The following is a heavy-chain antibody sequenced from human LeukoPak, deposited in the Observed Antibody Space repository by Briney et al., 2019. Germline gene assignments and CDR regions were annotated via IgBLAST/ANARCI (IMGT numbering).Heavy chain of an antibody. CDR2: ISYDGSNK. CDR3: ARDWHTRQWLESIVGAMSGYYYGMDV. V-gene: IGHV3-30-3*01. J-gene: IGHJ6*02. D-gene: IGHD1-26*01. Sequence: GGSLRLSCAASGFTFSSYAMHWVRQAPGKGLEWVAVISYDGSNKYYADSVKGRFTISRDNSKNTLYLQMNSLRAEDTAVYYCARDWHTRQWLESIVGAMSGYYYGMDVWGQGTTVTVSS. CDR1: GFTFSSYA.